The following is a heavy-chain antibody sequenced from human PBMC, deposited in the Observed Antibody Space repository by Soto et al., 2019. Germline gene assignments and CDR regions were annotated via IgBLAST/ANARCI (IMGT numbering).Heavy chain of an antibody. CDR1: GFTFINSW. CDR3: ARDPAWGSLDY. CDR2: INPVESEK. V-gene: IGHV3-7*01. J-gene: IGHJ4*02. Sequence: EVQLVESGGGLVQPGGSLRLSCAASGFTFINSWMSWVRQAPGKGLEWVADINPVESEKYYVDSVKGRFTVSRDNAKNSLYLQMNSLRVEDTALYYCARDPAWGSLDYWGLGTLVTVSS. D-gene: IGHD7-27*01.